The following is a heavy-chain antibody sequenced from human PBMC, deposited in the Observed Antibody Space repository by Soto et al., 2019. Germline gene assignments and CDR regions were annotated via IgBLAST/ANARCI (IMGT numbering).Heavy chain of an antibody. CDR3: ARPLWRDDYNWGYFDL. CDR2: ISYGGGNK. V-gene: IGHV3-30-3*01. Sequence: QVQLVESGGGVVQPGRSLRLSCAASGFTFRSYAMRWVRQAPGKGLEWVAVISYGGGNKYYADSVKGRFTIARDNSKNTLYLQTSSLRAEDPALYYCARPLWRDDYNWGYFDLWGRGTLVPVSS. D-gene: IGHD4-4*01. J-gene: IGHJ2*01. CDR1: GFTFRSYA.